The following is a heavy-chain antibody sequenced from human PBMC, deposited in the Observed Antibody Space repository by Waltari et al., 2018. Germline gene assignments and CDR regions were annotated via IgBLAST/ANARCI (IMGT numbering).Heavy chain of an antibody. CDR2: IYAGRNT. CDR3: ARAGLGSPLEWLRLFDS. Sequence: EVRLVESGGGLIQPGGSLRLSCAASGFTVSYNYMSWVRQAPGKGLEWVSVIYAGRNTYYADSVKGRFTISRDDSKSTLYLAMHSLRVEDTAVYYCARAGLGSPLEWLRLFDSWGQGTLVTVSS. V-gene: IGHV3-53*01. D-gene: IGHD5-12*01. J-gene: IGHJ4*02. CDR1: GFTVSYNY.